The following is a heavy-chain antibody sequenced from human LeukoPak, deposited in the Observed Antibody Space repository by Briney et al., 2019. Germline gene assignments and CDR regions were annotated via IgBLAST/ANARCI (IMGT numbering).Heavy chain of an antibody. CDR3: AKDPGTNDWYFDL. Sequence: SGGSLRLSCAASGFSFDDYTMHWVRQPRGRGLEWVSLISWDGGRTYYEDSVKGRFTISRDNSKNALYLQMHSVRTEDTALYYCAKDPGTNDWYFDLWGRGTLVTVSS. CDR1: GFSFDDYT. V-gene: IGHV3-43*01. J-gene: IGHJ2*01. CDR2: ISWDGGRT. D-gene: IGHD2-8*01.